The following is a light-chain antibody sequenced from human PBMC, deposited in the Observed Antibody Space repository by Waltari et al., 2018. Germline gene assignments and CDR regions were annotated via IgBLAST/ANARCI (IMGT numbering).Light chain of an antibody. CDR3: QQYGSSPST. Sequence: EIVLSQSPGTLSLSPGERATLSGRATERVSSSYFAGSPQKPGQAPRLLIYATSNRATGIPDRFSGSGSGTDFTLTISRLESEDFAVYYCQQYGSSPSTFGQGTRLEIK. J-gene: IGKJ5*01. V-gene: IGKV3-20*01. CDR2: ATS. CDR1: ERVSSSY.